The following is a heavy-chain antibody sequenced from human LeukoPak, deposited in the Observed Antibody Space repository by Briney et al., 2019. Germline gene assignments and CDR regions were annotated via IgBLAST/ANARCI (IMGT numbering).Heavy chain of an antibody. D-gene: IGHD3-10*01. J-gene: IGHJ4*02. V-gene: IGHV4-34*01. CDR3: ARGVGFVKIDY. Sequence: PSETLSLTCAVYGGSFSGCFWTWIRQPPGKGLEWIGEINHSGSTNYSPSLKSRVTISVDTSKNQFSLKLTSVTAADTAVYYCARGVGFVKIDYWGQGTLVTVSP. CDR2: INHSGST. CDR1: GGSFSGCF.